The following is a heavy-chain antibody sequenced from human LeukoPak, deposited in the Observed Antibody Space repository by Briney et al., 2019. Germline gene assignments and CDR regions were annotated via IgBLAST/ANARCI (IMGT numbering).Heavy chain of an antibody. CDR2: IKQDGSEE. CDR3: ARDRRYTY. Sequence: GGSLRLFCAASGFTFSSYWMSWVRQAAGKGLEWVANIKQDGSEEYYVDSVKGRCPISRDNAKNSLYRQMNSLRAEDTAVYYCARDRRYTYWGQGTLVTVSS. D-gene: IGHD3-16*02. J-gene: IGHJ4*02. V-gene: IGHV3-7*01. CDR1: GFTFSSYW.